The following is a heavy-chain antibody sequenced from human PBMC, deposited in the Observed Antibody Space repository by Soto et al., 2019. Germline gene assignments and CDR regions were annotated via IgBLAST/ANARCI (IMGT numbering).Heavy chain of an antibody. CDR3: ARSYGDTAMVILY. Sequence: QVQLQESGPGLVKPSQTLSLTCTVSGGSITSGGYYWSWIRQHPGKGLEWIGYIYYGGNTYYNPSLQSRVTISIDTSKNQFSLQLRSVTAADTAVYFCARSYGDTAMVILYWGQGTLVTVSS. V-gene: IGHV4-31*03. CDR2: IYYGGNT. CDR1: GGSITSGGYY. D-gene: IGHD5-18*01. J-gene: IGHJ4*02.